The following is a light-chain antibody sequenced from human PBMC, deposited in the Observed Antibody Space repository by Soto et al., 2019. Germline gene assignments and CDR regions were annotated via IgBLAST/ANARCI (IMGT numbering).Light chain of an antibody. CDR3: QSYYSSLSAVV. V-gene: IGLV1-40*01. Sequence: QSVLTQPASVSGAPGQRVTISCTGSSSNVGAGYDVYWYQQHPGTAPKLLIYDNSNRPSGVPDRFSGSKSGNSASLAITGRQDEDEAAYYCQSYYSSLSAVVFGGGTKLTVL. CDR1: SSNVGAGYD. CDR2: DNS. J-gene: IGLJ2*01.